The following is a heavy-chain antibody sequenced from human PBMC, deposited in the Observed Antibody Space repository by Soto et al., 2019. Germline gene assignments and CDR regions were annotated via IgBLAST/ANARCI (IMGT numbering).Heavy chain of an antibody. Sequence: ASVKVSCKTSGYTFTEFDINWVRQAPGQGLEWMGWLNTNTGNTGYAQKFQGRVTMTRDTSISTAYMELRRLRSKDTAVYYCGGGWGPYGDYVDYWGQGTLVTVSS. CDR2: LNTNTGNT. CDR3: GGGWGPYGDYVDY. D-gene: IGHD4-17*01. CDR1: GYTFTEFD. V-gene: IGHV1-8*01. J-gene: IGHJ4*02.